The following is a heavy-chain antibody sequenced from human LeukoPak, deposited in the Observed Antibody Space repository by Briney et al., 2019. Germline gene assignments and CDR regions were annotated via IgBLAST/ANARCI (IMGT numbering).Heavy chain of an antibody. J-gene: IGHJ4*02. CDR2: ISSSSSYI. CDR3: GYGSGNYNDY. CDR1: GFTFSSYS. D-gene: IGHD3-10*01. Sequence: GGSLRLSCAASGFTFSSYSMNWVRQAPGKRLEWVSSISSSSSYIYYADSVKGRFTISRDNAKNTLYLQMNSLRAEDTAVYFCGYGSGNYNDYWGQGTLVTVSS. V-gene: IGHV3-21*01.